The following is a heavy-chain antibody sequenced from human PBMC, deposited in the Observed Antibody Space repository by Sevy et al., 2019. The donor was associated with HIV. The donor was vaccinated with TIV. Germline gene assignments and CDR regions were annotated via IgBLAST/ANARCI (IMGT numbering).Heavy chain of an antibody. D-gene: IGHD3-10*01. Sequence: ESLKISCAASGFTFSSYSMNWVRQAPGKGLEWVSYISSSSSTIYYADSVKGRFTISRDNAKNSLYLQMNSLRDEDTAVYYCARDSGRITMVRGVMGGWFDPWGQGTLVTVSS. CDR2: ISSSSSTI. CDR3: ARDSGRITMVRGVMGGWFDP. V-gene: IGHV3-48*02. J-gene: IGHJ5*02. CDR1: GFTFSSYS.